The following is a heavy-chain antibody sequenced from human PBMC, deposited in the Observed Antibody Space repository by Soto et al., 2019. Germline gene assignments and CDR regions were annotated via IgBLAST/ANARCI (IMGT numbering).Heavy chain of an antibody. J-gene: IGHJ4*02. Sequence: GASVKVSCKASGYAFSSNRMHWVRQAPGQGLEWMGVINPSGGSTSYAKNFQGRVTMTRDTSMSTVFMELSSLSSEDTAVYYCARDPGGGWYFFDYWGLGTLVTVSS. CDR2: INPSGGST. V-gene: IGHV1-46*01. CDR1: GYAFSSNR. CDR3: ARDPGGGWYFFDY. D-gene: IGHD6-19*01.